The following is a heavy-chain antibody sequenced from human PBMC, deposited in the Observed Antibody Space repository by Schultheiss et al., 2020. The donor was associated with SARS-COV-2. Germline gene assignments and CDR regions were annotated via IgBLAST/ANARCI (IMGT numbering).Heavy chain of an antibody. D-gene: IGHD3-10*01. J-gene: IGHJ4*02. CDR1: GYTFTSYG. V-gene: IGHV1-2*02. CDR3: ASMVRGVIITHFDY. Sequence: ASVKVSCKASGYTFTSYGISWVRQAPGQGLEWMGWINPNSGGTNYAQKFQGRVTMTRDTSISTAYMELSRLRSDDTAVYYCASMVRGVIITHFDYWGQGTLVTVSS. CDR2: INPNSGGT.